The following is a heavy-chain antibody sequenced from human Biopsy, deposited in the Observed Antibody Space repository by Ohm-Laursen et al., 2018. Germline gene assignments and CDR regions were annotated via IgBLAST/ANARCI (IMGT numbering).Heavy chain of an antibody. CDR1: GGPIDSYY. D-gene: IGHD3-22*01. J-gene: IGHJ5*02. Sequence: SETLFLTCPVSGGPIDSYYWSWIRQPPGKALEWIGYIYFTGRTSYNPSLKSRVTMSVNTSKKQFSLRLSSVTAADTAVYYCARGDYFDSNGYFWFDPWGQGTLVTVSS. CDR2: IYFTGRT. V-gene: IGHV4-59*12. CDR3: ARGDYFDSNGYFWFDP.